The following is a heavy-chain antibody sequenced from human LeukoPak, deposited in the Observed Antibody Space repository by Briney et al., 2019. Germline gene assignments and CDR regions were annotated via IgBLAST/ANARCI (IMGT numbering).Heavy chain of an antibody. CDR2: IYYAGST. D-gene: IGHD6-19*01. V-gene: IGHV4-39*07. CDR1: GGSISNISYY. CDR3: ARVPLSHSSGWFDN. J-gene: IGHJ4*02. Sequence: PSETLSLTCTVSGGSISNISYYWGWIRQPPGKGLEWIGNIYYAGSTSYNPSLESRVTISVDTSKNQFSLKLNSVTAADTAVYYCARVPLSHSSGWFDNWGQGTLLTVSS.